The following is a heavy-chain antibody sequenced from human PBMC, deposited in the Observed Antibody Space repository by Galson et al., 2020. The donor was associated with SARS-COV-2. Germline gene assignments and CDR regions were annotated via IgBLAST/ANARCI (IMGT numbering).Heavy chain of an antibody. CDR3: ARGVGGMNV. CDR2: IYAYSGANT. V-gene: IGHV3-53*05. Sequence: IETAGSLTLSCVATGFTIYGNYITWVRQAPGKGLEWVSIIYAYSGANTYYAASVRGRFTISRHNSENTVYLQMNSLKLEDTAVYYCARGVGGMNVWGQGTTVTVSS. D-gene: IGHD3-10*01. J-gene: IGHJ6*02. CDR1: GFTIYGNY.